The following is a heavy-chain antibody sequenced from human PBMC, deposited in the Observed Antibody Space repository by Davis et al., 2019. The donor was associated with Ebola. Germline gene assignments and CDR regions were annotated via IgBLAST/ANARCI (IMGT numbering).Heavy chain of an antibody. J-gene: IGHJ4*02. Sequence: SLKISCAASGFRFDEYVMHWVRQAPGRGLEWVSSISWNSVTTDYGDSVKGRFTVSRDNAKNSLYLQMNSLRAEDTALYYCAKDAAVRGIGIDSWGQGTLVTVSS. CDR2: ISWNSVTT. CDR1: GFRFDEYV. CDR3: AKDAAVRGIGIDS. D-gene: IGHD3-10*01. V-gene: IGHV3-9*01.